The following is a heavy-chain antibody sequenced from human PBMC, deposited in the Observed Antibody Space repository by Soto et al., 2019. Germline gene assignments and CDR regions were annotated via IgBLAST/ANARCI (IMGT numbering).Heavy chain of an antibody. D-gene: IGHD6-19*01. V-gene: IGHV3-53*01. Sequence: EVQLVESGGGLIQPGGSLRLSCAASGFAVSSKYMTWVRQAPGKGLEWVSVIYGGGTTCYADSVKGRFTISRDTSKNTWYLQMHSVSADDPAVYYCVQTTGWPGFDFWGQGTLVTVSS. CDR2: IYGGGTT. CDR1: GFAVSSKY. J-gene: IGHJ4*02. CDR3: VQTTGWPGFDF.